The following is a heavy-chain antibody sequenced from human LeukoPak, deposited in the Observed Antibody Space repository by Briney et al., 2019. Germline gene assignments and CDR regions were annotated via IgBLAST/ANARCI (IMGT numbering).Heavy chain of an antibody. V-gene: IGHV4-30-4*01. CDR3: ARALSSSWVYFQH. J-gene: IGHJ1*01. CDR1: GGSISSGDYY. D-gene: IGHD6-13*01. Sequence: SETLSLTCTVSGGSISSGDYYWSRIRQPPGKGLEWIGYIYYSGSTYYNPSLKSRVTISVDTSKNQFSLKLSSVTAADTAVYYCARALSSSWVYFQHWGQGTPVTVSS. CDR2: IYYSGST.